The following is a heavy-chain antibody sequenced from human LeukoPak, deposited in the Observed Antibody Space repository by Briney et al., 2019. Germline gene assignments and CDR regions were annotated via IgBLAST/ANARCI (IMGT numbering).Heavy chain of an antibody. Sequence: ASVKVSCKASGGTFSSYTISWVRQAPGQGLEWMGRIIPILGIANYAQKFQGRVTITADKSTSTAYMELNSLRSEDTAVYYCARGLGYYDSSGYYYDNYYGMDVWGQGTTVTVSS. D-gene: IGHD3-22*01. CDR1: GGTFSSYT. CDR2: IIPILGIA. CDR3: ARGLGYYDSSGYYYDNYYGMDV. V-gene: IGHV1-69*02. J-gene: IGHJ6*02.